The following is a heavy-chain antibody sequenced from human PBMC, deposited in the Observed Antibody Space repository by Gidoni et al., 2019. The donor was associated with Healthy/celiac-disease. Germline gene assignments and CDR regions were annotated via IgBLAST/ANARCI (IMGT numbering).Heavy chain of an antibody. CDR1: GFTFSSYA. Sequence: EVQLLESGGGLVQPGGSLRLSCAASGFTFSSYAMSWVRQAPGKGLEGVSAMSGCGGSTYYADSVKGRFTISRDNSKNTLYLQMNSLRAEDTAVYYCAKIYDSSGYYPEAFDIWGQGTMVTVSS. J-gene: IGHJ3*02. CDR2: MSGCGGST. V-gene: IGHV3-23*01. CDR3: AKIYDSSGYYPEAFDI. D-gene: IGHD3-22*01.